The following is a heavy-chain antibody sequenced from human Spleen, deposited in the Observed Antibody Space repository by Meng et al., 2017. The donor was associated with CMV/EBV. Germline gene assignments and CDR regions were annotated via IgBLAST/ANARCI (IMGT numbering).Heavy chain of an antibody. Sequence: AASGFRFDDYGMSWVRQAPGKGLEWVCGINGNGDSTGYADSVRGRFTISRDNAKNSLYVQMNSLRVEDTALYYCVRDLRATVKGGFDPWGQGTLVTVSS. D-gene: IGHD4-17*01. CDR1: GFRFDDYG. V-gene: IGHV3-20*03. CDR3: VRDLRATVKGGFDP. J-gene: IGHJ5*02. CDR2: INGNGDST.